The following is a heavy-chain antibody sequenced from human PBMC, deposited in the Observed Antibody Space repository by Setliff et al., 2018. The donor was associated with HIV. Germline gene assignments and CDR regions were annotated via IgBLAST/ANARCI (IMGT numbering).Heavy chain of an antibody. Sequence: SETLSLTCAVYGGSFSGYYWSWISQPPGKGLEWIGEINHSGDTNYNPSLKRRVTISVETTKNQFSLNLNTVTAADTAVYYCATLGAEDFSDYDWVDYWGQGTLVTVSS. D-gene: IGHD5-12*01. V-gene: IGHV4-34*01. CDR2: INHSGDT. CDR3: ATLGAEDFSDYDWVDY. CDR1: GGSFSGYY. J-gene: IGHJ4*02.